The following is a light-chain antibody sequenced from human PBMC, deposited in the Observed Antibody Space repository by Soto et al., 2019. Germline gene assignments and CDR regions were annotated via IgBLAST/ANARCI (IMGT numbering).Light chain of an antibody. CDR1: SSNIGSNT. Sequence: QSVLTQPPSASGTPGQRVTISCSGSSSNIGSNTVNWYQQLPGTAPKLLIYSNNQRPSGVPDRFSGSKSGTSASLANSGLQSEDEADFYCAAWDDSLNVPVYVFGTGTKVTVL. J-gene: IGLJ1*01. CDR3: AAWDDSLNVPVYV. V-gene: IGLV1-44*01. CDR2: SNN.